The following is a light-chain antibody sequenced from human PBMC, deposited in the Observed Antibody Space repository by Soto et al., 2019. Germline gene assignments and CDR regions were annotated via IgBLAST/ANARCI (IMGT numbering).Light chain of an antibody. J-gene: IGKJ1*01. V-gene: IGKV1-39*01. Sequence: DIQMTQSPTSLSASVGDRLTVTCRASQSISNNLSWYQQKPGKAPRRLIYAASSLQSGVPSRFSGSGSGTDFTLTISSLQPEDFATDGCVQTYSTWTVGQETKVEIK. CDR2: AAS. CDR1: QSISNN. CDR3: VQTYSTWT.